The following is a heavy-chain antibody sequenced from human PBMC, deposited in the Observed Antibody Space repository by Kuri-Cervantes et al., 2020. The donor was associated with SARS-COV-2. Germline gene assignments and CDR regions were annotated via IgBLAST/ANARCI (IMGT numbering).Heavy chain of an antibody. D-gene: IGHD2-2*01. CDR1: GGAISSGGYY. V-gene: IGHV4-31*02. CDR3: ARVGYQLLLGIDY. Sequence: SCTVSGGAISSGGYYWSWIRQHPGKGLEWIGYIYYTGNTYYNPSLKSRVTISVDKSKNQFSLRLRFVTAADTAVYYCARVGYQLLLGIDYWGQGTLVTVSS. CDR2: IYYTGNT. J-gene: IGHJ4*02.